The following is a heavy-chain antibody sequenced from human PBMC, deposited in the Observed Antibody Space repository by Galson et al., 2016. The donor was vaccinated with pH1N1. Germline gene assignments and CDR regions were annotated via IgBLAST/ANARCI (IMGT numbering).Heavy chain of an antibody. Sequence: SVKVSCKASGGTFTIYAINWVRQAPGHGLEWMGRIIPIFGTANYAQKFHGRVTITADKSTSTAYMELSSLRSEDTAVYYCARGQASVSTSYYYGMDVWGQGTTVTVSS. D-gene: IGHD4-11*01. CDR2: IIPIFGTA. CDR3: ARGQASVSTSYYYGMDV. J-gene: IGHJ6*02. CDR1: GGTFTIYA. V-gene: IGHV1-69*06.